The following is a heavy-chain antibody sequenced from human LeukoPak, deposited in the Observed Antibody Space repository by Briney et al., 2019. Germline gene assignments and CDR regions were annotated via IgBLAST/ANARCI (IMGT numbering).Heavy chain of an antibody. CDR3: VYTAMAVAGTRMGYYMDV. CDR2: IHYSGST. Sequence: PSETLSLTCTVSGGSISSSIYFWGWIRQPPGKGLEWIGSIHYSGSTYHDPSLKSRVTVSLDTSKNQFSLKLSSVTATDTAVYYCVYTAMAVAGTRMGYYMDVWGKGTTVTVSS. D-gene: IGHD6-19*01. CDR1: GGSISSSIYF. J-gene: IGHJ6*03. V-gene: IGHV4-39*01.